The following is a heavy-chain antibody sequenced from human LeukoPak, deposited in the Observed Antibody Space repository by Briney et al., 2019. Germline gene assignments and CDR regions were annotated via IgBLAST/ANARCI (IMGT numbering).Heavy chain of an antibody. CDR3: SREFGGSASGAGY. CDR1: GFTFDDYG. V-gene: IGHV3-20*04. CDR2: INWNGGST. J-gene: IGHJ4*02. D-gene: IGHD3-10*01. Sequence: GGSLRLXCAASGFTFDDYGMSWVRQAPGKGLEWVSGINWNGGSTGYADSVKGRFTVSRDNAKNSLYLQMNSLRAEDTAVYYCSREFGGSASGAGYWGQGTLVTVSS.